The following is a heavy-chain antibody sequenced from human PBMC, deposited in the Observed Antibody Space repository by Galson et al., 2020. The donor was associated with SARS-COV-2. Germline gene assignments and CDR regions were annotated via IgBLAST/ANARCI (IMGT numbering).Heavy chain of an antibody. CDR1: GFSLSTTGMR. CDR3: ARSDYRLVEGSWFDP. Sequence: SGPTLVKPTQTLTLTCTFSGFSLSTTGMRVSWFRQTPGKALEWLSAVDWEDDKYYSPSLKTRLTISKDTSKNQVVLTMTNMEFVDTATYYCARSDYRLVEGSWFDPWAQGALVTVAS. D-gene: IGHD6-19*01. CDR2: VDWEDDK. J-gene: IGHJ5*02. V-gene: IGHV2-70*13.